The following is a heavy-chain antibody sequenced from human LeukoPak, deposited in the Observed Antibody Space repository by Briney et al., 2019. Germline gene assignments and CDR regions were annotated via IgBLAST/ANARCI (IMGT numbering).Heavy chain of an antibody. J-gene: IGHJ3*02. D-gene: IGHD5-12*01. V-gene: IGHV3-7*03. CDR3: ARVGGYAIQDAFDI. Sequence: GGSPRLSCAASGFTFNNYWMSWVRQAPGKGLEWVANIKQDGSEKYYVDSVKGRFTISRDNPKNSLYLQMNSLRAEDTAVYYCARVGGYAIQDAFDIWGQGTMVTVSS. CDR1: GFTFNNYW. CDR2: IKQDGSEK.